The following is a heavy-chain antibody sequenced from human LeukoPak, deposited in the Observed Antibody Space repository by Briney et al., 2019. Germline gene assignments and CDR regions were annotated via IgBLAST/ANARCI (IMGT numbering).Heavy chain of an antibody. CDR1: GFTFSSYA. CDR3: ATERGVTATSAFDI. Sequence: GGSLRLSCAASGFTFSSYAMHWVRQAPGKGLEWVAVISYDGSNKYYADSVKGRFTISRDNSKNTLYLQMNSLRAEDTAVYYCATERGVTATSAFDIWSQGTMVTVSS. CDR2: ISYDGSNK. V-gene: IGHV3-30-3*01. J-gene: IGHJ3*02. D-gene: IGHD6-25*01.